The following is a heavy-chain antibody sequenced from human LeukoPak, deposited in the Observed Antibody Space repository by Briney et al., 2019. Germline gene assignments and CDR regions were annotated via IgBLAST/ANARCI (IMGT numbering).Heavy chain of an antibody. V-gene: IGHV5-51*01. Sequence: GGSLQISCKGSGCIFTSYWIGWVRQMPGKGLEEMGIIYPGDSDTRYSPSFQGQVTISADKSISTAYLQWSSLKASDTAMYYCARGPLGTNWFDHWGQGTLVTVSS. J-gene: IGHJ5*02. CDR2: IYPGDSDT. CDR3: ARGPLGTNWFDH. D-gene: IGHD7-27*01. CDR1: GCIFTSYW.